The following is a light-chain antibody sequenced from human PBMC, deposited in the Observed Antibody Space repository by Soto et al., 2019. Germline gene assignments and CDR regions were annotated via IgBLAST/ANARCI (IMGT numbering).Light chain of an antibody. J-gene: IGKJ4*01. V-gene: IGKV3-20*01. CDR2: GAS. Sequence: EIVLTQSPGTLSSSPGERATLSCRASQSVSSSYLAWYQQKPGQAARLLIYGASSRATGIPDRFSGSGSGTDFTLTISRLEPEDFAVYYCQQYGSSLFTFGGGTKVEIK. CDR1: QSVSSSY. CDR3: QQYGSSLFT.